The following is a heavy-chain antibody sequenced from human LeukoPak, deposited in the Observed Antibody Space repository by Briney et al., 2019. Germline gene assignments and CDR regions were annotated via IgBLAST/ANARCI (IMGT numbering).Heavy chain of an antibody. D-gene: IGHD3-10*01. V-gene: IGHV4-38-2*02. CDR3: ARTYYGDNWFDP. CDR1: GYSISSGYY. CDR2: IYHSGST. J-gene: IGHJ5*02. Sequence: SETLSLTCTVSGYSISSGYYWGWIRQPPGKGLEWIGSIYHSGSTYYNPSLKSRVTISVDTSKNQFSLKLSSATAADTAVYYCARTYYGDNWFDPWGQGTLVTVSS.